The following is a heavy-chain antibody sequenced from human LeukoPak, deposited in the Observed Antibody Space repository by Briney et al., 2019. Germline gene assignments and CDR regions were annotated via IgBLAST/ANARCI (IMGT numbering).Heavy chain of an antibody. J-gene: IGHJ4*02. CDR3: AKAERKFRHYSESETYYRQGGLDF. CDR2: ISGDGDHS. V-gene: IGHV3-23*01. D-gene: IGHD3-10*01. Sequence: GGSLRLSCTVSGFTFNNYAMAWVRQAPGKGLEWVALISGDGDHSYYADSVQGRFTISRDNSKKTLSLQMNNLRAEDTAVYYCAKAERKFRHYSESETYYRQGGLDFWGQGTLVTVSS. CDR1: GFTFNNYA.